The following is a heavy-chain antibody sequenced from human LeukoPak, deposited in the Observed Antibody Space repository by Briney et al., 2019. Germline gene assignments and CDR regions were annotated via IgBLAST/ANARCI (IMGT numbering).Heavy chain of an antibody. CDR3: AGEFTSSSWYGVNWFDP. CDR1: GGSISSYY. CDR2: IYYSGST. Sequence: PSETLSLTCTVSGGSISSYYWSWIRQPPGKGLEWIGYIYYSGSTNYNPSLRSRVTISVDTSKNQFSLKLSSVTAADTAVYYCAGEFTSSSWYGVNWFDPWGQGTLVTVSS. J-gene: IGHJ5*02. V-gene: IGHV4-59*12. D-gene: IGHD6-13*01.